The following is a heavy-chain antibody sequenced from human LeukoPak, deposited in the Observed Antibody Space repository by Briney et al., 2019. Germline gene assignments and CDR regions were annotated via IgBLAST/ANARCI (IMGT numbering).Heavy chain of an antibody. CDR2: IGIGGDT. CDR3: VRERSGTSSDGFDI. D-gene: IGHD1-26*01. Sequence: PGGSLRLSCAGSGFTFSNYEMHWVRQVAGGGLEWVSAIGIGGDTFYTGSVKGRFIISRENAKNSFFLQMNSLSAGDTALYYCVRERSGTSSDGFDIWGQGTMVTVSS. J-gene: IGHJ3*02. CDR1: GFTFSNYE. V-gene: IGHV3-13*01.